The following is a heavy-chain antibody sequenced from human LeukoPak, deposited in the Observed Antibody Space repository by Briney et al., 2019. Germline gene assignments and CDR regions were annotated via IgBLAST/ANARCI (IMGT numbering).Heavy chain of an antibody. CDR1: GGSISSGSYY. D-gene: IGHD6-13*01. CDR3: AREAHSSSNNPPLTTNWFDP. J-gene: IGHJ5*02. CDR2: IYTSGST. Sequence: PSQTLSLTCTVSGGSISSGSYYWSWIRQPAGKGLEWIGRIYTSGSTNYNPSLKSRVTISVDTSKNQFSLKLSSVTAADTAVYYCAREAHSSSNNPPLTTNWFDPRGQGTLVTVSS. V-gene: IGHV4-61*02.